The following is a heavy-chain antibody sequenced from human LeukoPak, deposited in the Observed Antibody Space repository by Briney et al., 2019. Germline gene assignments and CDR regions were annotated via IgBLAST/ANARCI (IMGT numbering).Heavy chain of an antibody. D-gene: IGHD4-11*01. CDR2: IYYSGST. V-gene: IGHV4-59*01. CDR1: GGSISSYY. Sequence: SETLSLTCTVSGGSISSYYWSWIRQPPGKGLEWLGYIYYSGSTDYNPSLKNRVTISVDTSKNQFSLKLSSVTAADTAVYYCAREGVTKYYFDYWGQGTLVTVSS. J-gene: IGHJ4*02. CDR3: AREGVTKYYFDY.